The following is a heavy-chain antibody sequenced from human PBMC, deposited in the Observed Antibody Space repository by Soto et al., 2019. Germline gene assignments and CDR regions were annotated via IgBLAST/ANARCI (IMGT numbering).Heavy chain of an antibody. J-gene: IGHJ6*02. CDR2: ISSTTHYI. CDR1: GFTFTRYS. Sequence: PGGSLRLSCAASGFTFTRYSMNWVRQAPGKGLEWVSSISSTTHYIYYADSVKGRFTISRDNSKNTLYLQMNSLRAEDTAVYYCARDSLHYDFWSGYQYGMDVWGQGTTVTVSS. D-gene: IGHD3-3*01. CDR3: ARDSLHYDFWSGYQYGMDV. V-gene: IGHV3-21*01.